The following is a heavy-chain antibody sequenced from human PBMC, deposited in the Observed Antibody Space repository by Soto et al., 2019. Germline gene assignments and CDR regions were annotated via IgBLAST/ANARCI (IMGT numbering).Heavy chain of an antibody. V-gene: IGHV4-59*01. J-gene: IGHJ4*02. CDR1: GGSISSYY. D-gene: IGHD4-17*01. CDR2: IYYSGST. CDR3: ARGGAVYYGDFDY. Sequence: SETLSLTCTVSGGSISSYYWSWIRQPPWKGLEWIGYIYYSGSTNYNPSLKSRVTISVDTSKNQFSLKLSSVTAADTAVYYCARGGAVYYGDFDYWGQGTLVTVSS.